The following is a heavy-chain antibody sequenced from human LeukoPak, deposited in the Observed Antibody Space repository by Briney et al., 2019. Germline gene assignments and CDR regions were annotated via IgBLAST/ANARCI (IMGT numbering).Heavy chain of an antibody. Sequence: PGGSLRLSCTASGFTVSTHYMSWVRQAPGKGLEWVSVIYSDDSAYYAASVKGRFTSSRDSSKNTVYLQMNSLRLEDTAVYYCARGYCSGTTCPTIDYWGQGTLVTVSS. CDR3: ARGYCSGTTCPTIDY. CDR2: IYSDDSA. CDR1: GFTVSTHY. J-gene: IGHJ4*02. V-gene: IGHV3-53*01. D-gene: IGHD2-2*01.